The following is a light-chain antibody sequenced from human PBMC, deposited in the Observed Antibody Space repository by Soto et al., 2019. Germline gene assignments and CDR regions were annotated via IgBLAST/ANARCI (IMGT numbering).Light chain of an antibody. Sequence: DIQMTQSPSTLSASVGDRVTITCRASQSISSWLAWYQQKPGKAPKLLIYDASSLESGVPSRFSGSGSGTEFTLTLSSLQPDDFATYYCQQYNSWTFGQGTKLEIK. CDR2: DAS. V-gene: IGKV1-5*01. J-gene: IGKJ2*01. CDR1: QSISSW. CDR3: QQYNSWT.